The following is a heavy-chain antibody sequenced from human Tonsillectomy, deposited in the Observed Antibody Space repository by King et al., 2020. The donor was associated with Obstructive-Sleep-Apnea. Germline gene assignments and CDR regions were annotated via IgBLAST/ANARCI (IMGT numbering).Heavy chain of an antibody. CDR3: ARGPLWFGENAAFDI. CDR2: ISYDGSNK. J-gene: IGHJ3*02. CDR1: GFTFSSYA. Sequence: VQLVESGGGVVQPGRSLRLSCAASGFTFSSYAMHWVRQAPGKGLEWVAVISYDGSNKYYADSVKGRFTISRDNSKNTLYLQMNSLRAEDTAVYYCARGPLWFGENAAFDIWGQGTMVTVSS. V-gene: IGHV3-30-3*01. D-gene: IGHD3-10*01.